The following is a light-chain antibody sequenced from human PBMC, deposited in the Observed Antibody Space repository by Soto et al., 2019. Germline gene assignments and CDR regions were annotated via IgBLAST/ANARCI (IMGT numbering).Light chain of an antibody. Sequence: DIQMTQSPSTLSASVGDRVTITCRASQTISAYLNRYQHRPGKAPKLLIDVASRLQSGVPSRFSGSGFGTDFTLTISALQPEDFATYYCQQLNSYPLTFGGGTKVDIK. CDR3: QQLNSYPLT. CDR2: VAS. CDR1: QTISAY. V-gene: IGKV1-39*01. J-gene: IGKJ4*01.